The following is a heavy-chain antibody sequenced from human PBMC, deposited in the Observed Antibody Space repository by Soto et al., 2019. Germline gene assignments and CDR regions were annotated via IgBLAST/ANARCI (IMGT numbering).Heavy chain of an antibody. CDR1: GGSISSYY. J-gene: IGHJ4*02. CDR2: IYYSGST. V-gene: IGHV4-59*08. Sequence: SETLSLTCTVSGGSISSYYWSWIRQPPGKGLEWIGYIYYSGSTNYNPSLKSRVTISVVTSKNQFSLKLSSVTAADTAVYYCARDLGYCSGGSCYTRYYFDYWGQGTLVTVSS. CDR3: ARDLGYCSGGSCYTRYYFDY. D-gene: IGHD2-15*01.